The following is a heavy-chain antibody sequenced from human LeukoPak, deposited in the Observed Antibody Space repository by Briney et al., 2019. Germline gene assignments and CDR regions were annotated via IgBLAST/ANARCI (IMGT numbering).Heavy chain of an antibody. Sequence: GGSLRLSCAASGFTFSSYSMNWVRQAPGKGLEWVSAINWNGGSTGYADSVKGRFTISRDNAKNSPYLQMDSLRAGDTALYYCARVSLMITFGGVIGWFDPWGQGTLVSVSS. CDR1: GFTFSSYS. D-gene: IGHD3-16*02. J-gene: IGHJ5*02. CDR3: ARVSLMITFGGVIGWFDP. V-gene: IGHV3-20*04. CDR2: INWNGGST.